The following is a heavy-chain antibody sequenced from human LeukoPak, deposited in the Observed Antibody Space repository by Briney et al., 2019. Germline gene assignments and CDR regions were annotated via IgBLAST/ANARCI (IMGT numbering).Heavy chain of an antibody. J-gene: IGHJ4*02. Sequence: SETLSLTCTVSGGSISSYYWSWIRQPPGKGLEWIGYIYYSGSNNYNPSLKSRVTISVDTSKNQFSLKLSSVTAADTAVYYCARQVYYYDLLDYWGQGTLVTVSS. D-gene: IGHD3-22*01. V-gene: IGHV4-59*08. CDR2: IYYSGSN. CDR3: ARQVYYYDLLDY. CDR1: GGSISSYY.